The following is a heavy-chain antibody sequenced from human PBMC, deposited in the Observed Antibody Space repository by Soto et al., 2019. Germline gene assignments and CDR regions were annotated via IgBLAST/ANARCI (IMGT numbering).Heavy chain of an antibody. CDR2: IYPGDSDT. Sequence: HGESLKISCKGSGYSFTSDWIGWVWQMPGKGLEWMGIIYPGDSDTRYSPSFQGQVTMSADKSLSTAYLQWSSLKASDTAMYYCAGQSSPSCYFCYMDGWGKGTTVIVSS. CDR3: AGQSSPSCYFCYMDG. CDR1: GYSFTSDW. D-gene: IGHD2-2*01. V-gene: IGHV5-51*01. J-gene: IGHJ6*03.